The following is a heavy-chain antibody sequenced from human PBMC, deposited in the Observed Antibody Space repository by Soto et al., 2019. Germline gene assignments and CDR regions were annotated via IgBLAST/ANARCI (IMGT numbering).Heavy chain of an antibody. V-gene: IGHV3-23*01. D-gene: IGHD1-26*01. CDR1: GFTFRTYA. Sequence: EVQLLECGGGLVQPGGSLRLSCAASGFTFRTYAMTWVRQAPGKGLEWVSTISGSGGSTYYADSVKGRFTISRDNSKNTLYLQMNSLRAEDTAVYYCAKDGWELLRGFDPWGQGTLVTVSS. CDR3: AKDGWELLRGFDP. J-gene: IGHJ5*02. CDR2: ISGSGGST.